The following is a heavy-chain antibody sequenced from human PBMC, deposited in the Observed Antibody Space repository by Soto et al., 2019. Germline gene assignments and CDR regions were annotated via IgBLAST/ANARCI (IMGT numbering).Heavy chain of an antibody. CDR3: ARAYNYGMGY. CDR1: GYTLTNYY. J-gene: IGHJ4*02. CDR2: INPSGGNT. D-gene: IGHD5-18*01. Sequence: ASVKVSCKASGYTLTNYYMHWVRQAPGQGLEWMGTINPSGGNTNYAQKFQGRVAITRDTSTSTVHMELSTLRSEDTAVYYCARAYNYGMGYWGQGTLVTVSS. V-gene: IGHV1-46*01.